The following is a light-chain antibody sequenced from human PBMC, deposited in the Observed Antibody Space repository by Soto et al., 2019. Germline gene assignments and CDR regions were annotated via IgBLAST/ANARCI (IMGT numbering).Light chain of an antibody. J-gene: IGLJ3*02. V-gene: IGLV1-47*02. Sequence: VLTQPPSASGTPGQGVTISCSGSSSNIGTNYVYWYKQLPGTAPKLLIYCNDQRPSGVPDRLSGSKSGTSASLAISGLRSEDEADYYCATRDNSLSRWVFGGGTKVTVL. CDR2: CND. CDR3: ATRDNSLSRWV. CDR1: SSNIGTNY.